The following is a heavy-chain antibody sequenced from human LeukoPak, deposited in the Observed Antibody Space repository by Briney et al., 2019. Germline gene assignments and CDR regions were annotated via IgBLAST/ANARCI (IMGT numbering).Heavy chain of an antibody. CDR2: INHSGST. CDR1: GGSFSGYY. CDR3: ARVGYRYYDFWSGYYREGTGAIGY. D-gene: IGHD3-3*01. J-gene: IGHJ4*02. Sequence: KPSETLSLTCAVYGGSFSGYYWSWLRQPPGKGLEWIGEINHSGSTNYNPSLKSRVTISVDTSKNQFSLKLSSVTAADTAVYYCARVGYRYYDFWSGYYREGTGAIGYWGQGTLVTVSS. V-gene: IGHV4-34*01.